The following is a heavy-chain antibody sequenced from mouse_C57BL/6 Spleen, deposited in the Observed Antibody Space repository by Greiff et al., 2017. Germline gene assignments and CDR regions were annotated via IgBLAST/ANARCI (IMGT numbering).Heavy chain of an antibody. CDR3: ARDHYYYGSPYAMDY. CDR2: INYDGSST. J-gene: IGHJ4*01. CDR1: GFTFSDYY. Sequence: EVKLQESEGGLVQPGSSMKLSCTASGFTFSDYYMAWVRQVPEKGLEWVANINYDGSSTYYLDSLKSRFIISRDNAKNILYLQMRSLKSEDTATYYCARDHYYYGSPYAMDYWGQGTSVTVSS. D-gene: IGHD1-1*01. V-gene: IGHV5-16*01.